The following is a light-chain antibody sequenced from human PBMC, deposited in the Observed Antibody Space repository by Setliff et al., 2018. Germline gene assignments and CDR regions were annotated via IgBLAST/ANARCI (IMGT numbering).Light chain of an antibody. V-gene: IGLV2-8*01. CDR2: DAS. CDR1: SNDVSGYNY. J-gene: IGLJ1*01. CDR3: SSYAGSNHLV. Sequence: QSVLAQPPSASGSPGQSVTISCTGTSNDVSGYNYVSWYQQHPGKAPQLMIYDASKRPSGVPDRFSGSKSGNTASLTVSGLQAEDEADYYCSSYAGSNHLVFGTGTKGTVL.